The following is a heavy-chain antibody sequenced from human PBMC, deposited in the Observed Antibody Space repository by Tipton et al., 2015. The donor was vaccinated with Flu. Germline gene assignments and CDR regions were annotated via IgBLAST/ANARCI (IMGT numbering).Heavy chain of an antibody. V-gene: IGHV4-39*07. Sequence: LRLSCTVSSGSIRSTNYFCAWIRQPPGKRLELIGSVYPSGTTNYSPSLKSRVSISADTSKNQFSLKLTSVTAADTAVYYCARTYVYGGGDCYNDFWGQGTLVTVSS. CDR2: VYPSGTT. J-gene: IGHJ4*02. D-gene: IGHD2-21*01. CDR1: SGSIRSTNYF. CDR3: ARTYVYGGGDCYNDF.